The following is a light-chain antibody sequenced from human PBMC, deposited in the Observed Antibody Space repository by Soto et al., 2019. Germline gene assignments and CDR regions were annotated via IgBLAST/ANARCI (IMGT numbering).Light chain of an antibody. CDR1: QSVSSN. CDR2: GAS. Sequence: EIVMTQSPATLSVSPGERATLSCRASQSVSSNLAWYQHKPGQAPGRLSYGASTRATGIPARFSGSGSGTELDLTISSLQSEDFAVYYCQQYNNWPPEYTFGQGTKLEIK. V-gene: IGKV3-15*01. J-gene: IGKJ2*01. CDR3: QQYNNWPPEYT.